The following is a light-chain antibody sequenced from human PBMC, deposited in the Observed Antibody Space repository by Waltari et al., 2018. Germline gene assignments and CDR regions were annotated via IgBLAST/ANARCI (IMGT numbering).Light chain of an antibody. V-gene: IGKV2-28*01. CDR3: MQAQENPLT. J-gene: IGKJ4*01. Sequence: DIVLTQSPLSLPVTLGQPASISCRYSQSHLRRNGYHYLDWYLQNPWQSPQPLIDLGSNRASGVPDRFSGSGSGTDFTLKISRVEAEDVGVYYCMQAQENPLTFGGGTKVEIK. CDR2: LGS. CDR1: QSHLRRNGYHY.